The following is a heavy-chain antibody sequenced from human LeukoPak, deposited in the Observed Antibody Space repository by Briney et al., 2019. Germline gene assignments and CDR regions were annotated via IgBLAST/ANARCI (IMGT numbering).Heavy chain of an antibody. Sequence: PGGSLRLSCVVSGFTFSSYAMSWVRQAPGKGLEWVSGISVSGENTYYADSVKGRFSISRDNSKKTLYLQMNSLRAEDTAVYYCAKEKQEYCTNGICYARNDAFDIWGQGTMVTVSS. CDR2: ISVSGENT. CDR3: AKEKQEYCTNGICYARNDAFDI. J-gene: IGHJ3*02. V-gene: IGHV3-23*01. D-gene: IGHD2-8*01. CDR1: GFTFSSYA.